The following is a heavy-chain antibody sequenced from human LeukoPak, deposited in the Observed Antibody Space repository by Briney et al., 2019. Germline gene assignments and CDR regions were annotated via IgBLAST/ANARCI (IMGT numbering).Heavy chain of an antibody. D-gene: IGHD3-10*01. V-gene: IGHV4-39*01. CDR3: ARHIRSFSGSYYEIDY. J-gene: IGHJ4*02. CDR1: GGSISSTNYY. CDR2: IYYSGNT. Sequence: PETLSLTCTVSGGSISSTNYYWGWIRQPPGKGLEWIGSIYYSGNTYYTPSLKSRVTISVDTSKNQFSLKLSSVTAADTAVYYCARHIRSFSGSYYEIDYWGQGTLVTVSS.